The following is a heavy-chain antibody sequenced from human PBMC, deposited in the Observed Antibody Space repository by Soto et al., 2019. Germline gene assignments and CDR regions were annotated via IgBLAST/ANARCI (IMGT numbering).Heavy chain of an antibody. CDR1: GESFSGYY. Sequence: PSETLSLTCAVYGESFSGYYWSWIRQPPGKGLEWIGEINHSGSTNYNPSLKSRVTISVDTSKNQFSLKLSSVTAADTAVYYCARIVVVAATRSGYSSDYWGQGTLVTLSS. CDR2: INHSGST. J-gene: IGHJ4*02. D-gene: IGHD2-15*01. V-gene: IGHV4-34*01. CDR3: ARIVVVAATRSGYSSDY.